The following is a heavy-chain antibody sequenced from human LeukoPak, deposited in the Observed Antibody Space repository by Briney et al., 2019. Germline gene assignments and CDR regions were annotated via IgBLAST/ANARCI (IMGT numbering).Heavy chain of an antibody. CDR1: AGSFTGYY. J-gene: IGHJ4*02. Sequence: SETLSLTCAVNAGSFTGYYWSWIRQPPGKGLEWIGEIDRTGSMSYNPSLRSRVTISVDTFKNQFSLNLRSVTAADRAIYYCARGGYGPGSHYRYWGQGTLVTVSS. CDR3: ARGGYGPGSHYRY. V-gene: IGHV4-34*01. CDR2: IDRTGSM. D-gene: IGHD3-10*01.